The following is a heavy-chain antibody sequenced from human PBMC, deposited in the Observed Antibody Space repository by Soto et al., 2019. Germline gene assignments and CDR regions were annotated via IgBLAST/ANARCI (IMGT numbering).Heavy chain of an antibody. CDR3: ARERVYDGTTLRGYYFDY. D-gene: IGHD1-1*01. CDR2: ISAYNGNT. CDR1: GYTFTSYG. V-gene: IGHV1-18*04. Sequence: SVKVSCKASGYTFTSYGISWVRQAPGQGLEWMGWISAYNGNTNYAQKLQGRVTMTTDTSTSTAYMELRSLRSDDTAVYYCARERVYDGTTLRGYYFDYWGQGTLVTVSS. J-gene: IGHJ4*02.